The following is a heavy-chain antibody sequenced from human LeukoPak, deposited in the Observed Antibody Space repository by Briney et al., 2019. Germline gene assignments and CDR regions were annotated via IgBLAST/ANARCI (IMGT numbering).Heavy chain of an antibody. J-gene: IGHJ4*02. D-gene: IGHD3-10*01. CDR2: INHSGST. CDR3: ARREISSGSYDDY. V-gene: IGHV4-34*01. Sequence: PSETLSLTCAVYGGSFSGYYWSWIRQPPGKGLEWIGEINHSGSTNYNPSLKSRVTISVDTSKNQFSLKLSSVTAADTAVYYCARREISSGSYDDYWGQGTLVTVSS. CDR1: GGSFSGYY.